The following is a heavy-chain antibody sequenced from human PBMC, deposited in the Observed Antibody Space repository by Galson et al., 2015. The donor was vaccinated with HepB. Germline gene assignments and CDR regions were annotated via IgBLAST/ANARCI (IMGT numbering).Heavy chain of an antibody. CDR1: GYSFSAFW. CDR2: IDPSDSYT. J-gene: IGHJ4*02. CDR3: ASRHSYFRSGTWYNVSDC. V-gene: IGHV5-10-1*01. D-gene: IGHD1-14*01. Sequence: QSGAEVKKPGESLRISCKASGYSFSAFWIPWVRQVPGKGLEWMGRIDPSDSYTDYSPSFQGHVAISADKSTTTAYLQWSSLKSSDTAVYYCASRHSYFRSGTWYNVSDCGGQGTLVTVSS.